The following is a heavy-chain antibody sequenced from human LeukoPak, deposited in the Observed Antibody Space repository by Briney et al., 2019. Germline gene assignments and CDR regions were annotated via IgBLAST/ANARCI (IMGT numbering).Heavy chain of an antibody. CDR1: GGSISSSNW. V-gene: IGHV4-4*02. CDR3: ARACGGDCYPQDDAFDI. J-gene: IGHJ3*02. Sequence: PSGTLSLTCAVSGGSISSSNWWSWVRQPPGKGLEWIGEIYHSGSTNYNPSLKSRVTISVDKSKNQFSLKPSSVTAADTAVYYCARACGGDCYPQDDAFDIWGQGTMVTVSS. CDR2: IYHSGST. D-gene: IGHD2-21*02.